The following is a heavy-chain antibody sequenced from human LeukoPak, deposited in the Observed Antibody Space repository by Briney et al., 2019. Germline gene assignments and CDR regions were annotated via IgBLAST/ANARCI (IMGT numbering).Heavy chain of an antibody. J-gene: IGHJ3*02. CDR3: AKDFYRLGEFDAFDN. D-gene: IGHD3-16*01. Sequence: GRSLRLSCAASGFTFDDYAMHWVRQAPGKGLEWVSGISWNSGRIGYADSVKGRFTISRDNAKNSLYLQMNSLRVEDTALYYCAKDFYRLGEFDAFDNWGQGTRVTVSS. V-gene: IGHV3-9*01. CDR2: ISWNSGRI. CDR1: GFTFDDYA.